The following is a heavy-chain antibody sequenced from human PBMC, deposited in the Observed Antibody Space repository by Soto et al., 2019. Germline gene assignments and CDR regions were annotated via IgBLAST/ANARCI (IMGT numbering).Heavy chain of an antibody. CDR3: AKDSGDYVGFDY. J-gene: IGHJ4*02. V-gene: IGHV3-30*18. CDR2: ISYDGSNK. D-gene: IGHD4-17*01. CDR1: GSTFSSYG. Sequence: PGGSLRLSCAASGSTFSSYGMHWVRQAPGKGLEWVAVISYDGSNKYYADSVKGRFTISRDNSKNTLYLQMNSLRAEDTAVYYCAKDSGDYVGFDYWGQGTLVTVSS.